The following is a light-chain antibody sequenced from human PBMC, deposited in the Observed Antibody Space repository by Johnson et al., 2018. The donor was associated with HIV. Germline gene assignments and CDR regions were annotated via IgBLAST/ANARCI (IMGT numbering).Light chain of an antibody. CDR3: GTWDSSIYV. Sequence: QSALTQPPSVSAAPGQKVTISCSGSSSNIGNNYVSWYQQVPGAAPKLLIYDNNRRPSGIPDRFSGSKSGTSATLGITGLQTGDEADYYCGTWDSSIYVFGTGTKVTVL. CDR2: DNN. J-gene: IGLJ1*01. CDR1: SSNIGNNY. V-gene: IGLV1-51*01.